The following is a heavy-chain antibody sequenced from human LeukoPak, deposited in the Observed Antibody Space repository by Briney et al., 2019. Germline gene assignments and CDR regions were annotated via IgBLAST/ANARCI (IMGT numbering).Heavy chain of an antibody. CDR3: ARGPLPTVSVIPSNEPDGLDV. Sequence: ASVKVSCKASGYTFTSYDINWVRQATGQGLEWMGWMNPNSGNTGYAQKFQGRVTMTRNTSISTAYMELSSLRSDDTAMYYCARGPLPTVSVIPSNEPDGLDVWGQGTMVTVSS. CDR2: MNPNSGNT. J-gene: IGHJ3*01. V-gene: IGHV1-8*01. CDR1: GYTFTSYD. D-gene: IGHD2-21*01.